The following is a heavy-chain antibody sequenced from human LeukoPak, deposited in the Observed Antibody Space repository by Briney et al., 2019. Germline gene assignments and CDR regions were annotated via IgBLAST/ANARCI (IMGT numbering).Heavy chain of an antibody. CDR2: IYHSGST. CDR1: SGSISSGDYY. Sequence: SETLSLTCTVSSGSISSGDYYWSWIRQPPGRGGGRNGYIYHSGSTYYNPSLKSRVTISVDRSKNQFSLKLSSVTAADTAVYYCARDRWLPHGWFDPWGQGTLVTVSS. V-gene: IGHV4-30-2*01. CDR3: ARDRWLPHGWFDP. D-gene: IGHD6-19*01. J-gene: IGHJ5*02.